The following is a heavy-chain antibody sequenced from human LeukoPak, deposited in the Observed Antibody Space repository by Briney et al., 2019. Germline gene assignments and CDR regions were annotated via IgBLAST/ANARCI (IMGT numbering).Heavy chain of an antibody. CDR1: GFTFRSYW. CDR3: ARDAGYDFWTGYYDF. V-gene: IGHV3-7*05. J-gene: IGHJ4*02. CDR2: IKQDGSEE. Sequence: PGGSLRLSCVASGFTFRSYWMSWVRQAPGKGLEWVATIKQDGSEEYYVDSVKGRFATSRDIAQNSLYLQMNSLRAEDTAVYFCARDAGYDFWTGYYDFWGQGTLVTVSS. D-gene: IGHD3-3*01.